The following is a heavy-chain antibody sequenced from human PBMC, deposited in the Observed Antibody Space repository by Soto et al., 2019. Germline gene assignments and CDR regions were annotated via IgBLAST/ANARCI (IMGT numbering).Heavy chain of an antibody. CDR1: GFTFSSYA. CDR3: AKGHDFWSGYYTFDY. CDR2: ISGSGGST. Sequence: GGSLRLSCAASGFTFSSYAMSWVRQAPGKGLEWVSAISGSGGSTYYADSVKGRFTISRDNFKNTLYLQMNSLRAEDTAVYYCAKGHDFWSGYYTFDYWGQGTLVTVSS. D-gene: IGHD3-3*01. V-gene: IGHV3-23*01. J-gene: IGHJ4*02.